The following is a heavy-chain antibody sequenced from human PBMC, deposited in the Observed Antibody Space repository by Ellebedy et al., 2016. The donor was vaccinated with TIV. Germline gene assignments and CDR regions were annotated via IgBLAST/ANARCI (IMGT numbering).Heavy chain of an antibody. CDR2: ISSTSGDI. CDR1: GFSFGSHS. V-gene: IGHV3-21*01. CDR3: VRGSNGWSGLDY. J-gene: IGHJ4*02. D-gene: IGHD6-19*01. Sequence: GESLKISCVASGFSFGSHSMNWVRQAPGKGLEWVSSISSTSGDIQYADSVKGRFIISRDNAKNTVSLQMDSLSAEDTAVYYCVRGSNGWSGLDYWGQGILVAVSS.